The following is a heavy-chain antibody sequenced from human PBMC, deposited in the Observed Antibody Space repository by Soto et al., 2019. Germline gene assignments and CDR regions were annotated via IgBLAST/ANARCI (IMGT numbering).Heavy chain of an antibody. CDR1: GFTFGSYG. Sequence: PGGSLRLSCAASGFTFGSYGMHWVRQAPGKGLEWVAVISYDGSNKYYAVSVKGRFTISRDNSKNTLYLQMKSLRAEDTAVYYCAKPIPLFGLVWDHDAFDIWGQGTMVTVSS. CDR3: AKPIPLFGLVWDHDAFDI. D-gene: IGHD3-3*01. V-gene: IGHV3-30*18. J-gene: IGHJ3*02. CDR2: ISYDGSNK.